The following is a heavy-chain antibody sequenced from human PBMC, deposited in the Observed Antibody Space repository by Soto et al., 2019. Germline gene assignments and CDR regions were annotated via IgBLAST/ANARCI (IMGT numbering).Heavy chain of an antibody. CDR2: ISPGSRDP. Sequence: QVQLVESGGGLVPPGGSLRLSCAGSGFTFGDSYMSWIRQAPGKGLEWRSYISPGSRDPAYADSVKGRFTISRDNAKKSLNLQMMSLTDEATAIYYGVRGGGGCLFDPWGQGTMVTVSS. V-gene: IGHV3-11*06. D-gene: IGHD2-8*02. J-gene: IGHJ5*02. CDR3: VRGGGGCLFDP. CDR1: GFTFGDSY.